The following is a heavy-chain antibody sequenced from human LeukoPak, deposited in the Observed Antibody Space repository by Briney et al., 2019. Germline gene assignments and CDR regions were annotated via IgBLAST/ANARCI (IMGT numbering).Heavy chain of an antibody. CDR1: GGSFSGYY. CDR3: ALAGYSYGKDY. V-gene: IGHV4-34*01. CDR2: INHSGST. Sequence: SETLSLTCAVCGGSFSGYYWSWIRQPPGKGLEWIGEINHSGSTNYNPSLKSRVTISVDTSKNQFSLKLSSVTAADTAVYYCALAGYSYGKDYWGQGTLVTVSS. D-gene: IGHD5-18*01. J-gene: IGHJ4*02.